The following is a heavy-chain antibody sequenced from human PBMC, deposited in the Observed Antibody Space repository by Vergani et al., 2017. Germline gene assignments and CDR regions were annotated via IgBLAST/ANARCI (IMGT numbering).Heavy chain of an antibody. J-gene: IGHJ3*02. Sequence: EMQLVESGGGLVQPGGSLRLSCAASGFTFSSYSMNWVRQAPGKGLEWVSSISSSSSYIYYADSVKGRFTISRDNAKNSLYLQMNSLRAEDTAVYYCARSSWVYDFWSLRPHDAFDIWGQGTMVTVSS. CDR3: ARSSWVYDFWSLRPHDAFDI. CDR2: ISSSSSYI. CDR1: GFTFSSYS. V-gene: IGHV3-21*01. D-gene: IGHD3-3*01.